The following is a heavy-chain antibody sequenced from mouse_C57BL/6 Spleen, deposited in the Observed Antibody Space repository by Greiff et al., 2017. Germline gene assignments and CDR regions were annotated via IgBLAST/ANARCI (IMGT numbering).Heavy chain of an antibody. CDR3: ASESYSFYAMDY. J-gene: IGHJ4*01. V-gene: IGHV14-3*01. Sequence: VQLQQSVAELVRPGASVKLSCTASGFHIKNTYMHWVKQRPEQGLEWIGRIDPENGNTKYAQKFQGTATITADTSSNPASLQLISLTSEDTAIYYCASESYSFYAMDYWGQGTSVTVSA. CDR2: IDPENGNT. CDR1: GFHIKNTY. D-gene: IGHD2-12*01.